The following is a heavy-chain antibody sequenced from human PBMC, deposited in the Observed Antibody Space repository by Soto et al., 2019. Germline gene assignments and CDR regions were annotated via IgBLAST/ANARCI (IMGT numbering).Heavy chain of an antibody. Sequence: PGGSLRLSCAASGFSLSDYWMHWVRQVPGKGLLWVSRISVDGRDTTYADSVKGRFTISRDNAKNTLYLQMDSLRAEDTAVYYCARDMGFGQSSLYLDYWGQGTLVTVSS. CDR2: ISVDGRDT. D-gene: IGHD3-10*01. CDR3: ARDMGFGQSSLYLDY. V-gene: IGHV3-74*03. CDR1: GFSLSDYW. J-gene: IGHJ4*02.